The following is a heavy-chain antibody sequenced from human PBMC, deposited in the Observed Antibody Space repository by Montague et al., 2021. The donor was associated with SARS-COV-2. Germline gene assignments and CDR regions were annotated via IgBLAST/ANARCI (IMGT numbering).Heavy chain of an antibody. J-gene: IGHJ6*02. Sequence: CAISGDSVSRNTAFWNWVSQSPSRGLEFLGRTYYRSKWQNDYAVSVRSRITINPDTSKNQFSLHLNSVTPEDTAVYYCSRGTLRFGMDVWGQGTTVTVSS. V-gene: IGHV6-1*01. CDR2: TYYRSKWQN. CDR3: SRGTLRFGMDV. D-gene: IGHD4-17*01. CDR1: GDSVSRNTAF.